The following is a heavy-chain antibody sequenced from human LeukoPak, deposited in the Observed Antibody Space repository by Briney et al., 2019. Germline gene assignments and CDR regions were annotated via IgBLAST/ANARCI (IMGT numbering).Heavy chain of an antibody. J-gene: IGHJ6*02. D-gene: IGHD6-13*01. V-gene: IGHV4-59*12. CDR3: ARMNGVAAAGSPDYYYYGMDV. CDR1: GGSISSYY. Sequence: PSETLSLTCTVSGGSISSYYWSWIRQPPGKGLEWIGYIYYSGSTNYNPSLKSRVTISVDTSKNQFSLKLSSVTAADTAVYYCARMNGVAAAGSPDYYYYGMDVWGQGTTVTVSS. CDR2: IYYSGST.